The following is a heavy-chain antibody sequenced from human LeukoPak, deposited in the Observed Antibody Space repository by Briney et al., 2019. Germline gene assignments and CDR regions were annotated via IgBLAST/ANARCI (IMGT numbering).Heavy chain of an antibody. D-gene: IGHD6-13*01. J-gene: IGHJ1*01. CDR2: ISAYNGNT. V-gene: IGHV1-18*01. CDR1: GYTFTSYG. Sequence: ASVKVSCKASGYTFTSYGISWVRQAPGQGLEWMGWISAYNGNTNYAQKLQGRVTMTTDTSTSTAYMELRSLRSDDTAVYYCARHRISSSWYPTGFQHWGQGTLVTVSS. CDR3: ARHRISSSWYPTGFQH.